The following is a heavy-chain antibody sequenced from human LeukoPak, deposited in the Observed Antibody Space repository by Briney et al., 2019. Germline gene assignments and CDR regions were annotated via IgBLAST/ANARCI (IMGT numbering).Heavy chain of an antibody. Sequence: GGSLRLSCAASGFTFSSYGMSWVRQAPGKGLEWVANIKQDGSEKYYVDSVKGRFTISRDNAKNSLYLQMNSLRAEDTAVYYCARHEGDRPAEFDDWGQGTLVTVSS. CDR3: ARHEGDRPAEFDD. CDR1: GFTFSSYG. J-gene: IGHJ4*02. D-gene: IGHD3-16*01. V-gene: IGHV3-7*01. CDR2: IKQDGSEK.